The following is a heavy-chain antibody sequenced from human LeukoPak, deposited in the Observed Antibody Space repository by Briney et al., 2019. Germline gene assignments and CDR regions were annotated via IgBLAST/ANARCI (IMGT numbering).Heavy chain of an antibody. J-gene: IGHJ5*02. V-gene: IGHV3-23*01. D-gene: IGHD2-2*01. CDR1: GFTFSSYA. CDR2: ISGSGGST. Sequence: PGGSLRLSCAASGFTFSSYAMSWVRQAPGTGLEGVSAISGSGGSTDYADSVKGRFTISRDNSKNTLYLQMNSLRAEDTAVYYCARGARVSRDQYNWFDPWGQGTLVTVSS. CDR3: ARGARVSRDQYNWFDP.